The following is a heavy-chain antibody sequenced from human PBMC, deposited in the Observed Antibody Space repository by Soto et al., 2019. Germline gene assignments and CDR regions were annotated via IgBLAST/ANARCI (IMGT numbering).Heavy chain of an antibody. CDR1: GGSFTSYT. D-gene: IGHD3-22*01. J-gene: IGHJ4*02. Sequence: QVQLVQSGAEVKKPESSVKVSCKASGGSFTSYTFNWVRQVPGQGLEWMGGITPLLTITKYAQKLQGRVTXXXXXXXXXXXXXXXXXXXEDTXXXXXXXDPYYDTSGSTLDYWGQGTLVTV. CDR2: ITPLLTIT. V-gene: IGHV1-69*02. CDR3: XXDPYYDTSGSTLDY.